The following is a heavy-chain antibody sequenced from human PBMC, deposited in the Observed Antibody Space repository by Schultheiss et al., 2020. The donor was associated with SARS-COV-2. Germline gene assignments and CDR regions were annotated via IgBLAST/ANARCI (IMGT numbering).Heavy chain of an antibody. V-gene: IGHV4-59*12. CDR2: IYYSGST. Sequence: SQTLSLTCTVSGGSISSYYWSWIRQPPGKGLEWIGYIYYSGSTNYNPSLKSRVTISVDTSKNQFSLKLSSVTAADTAVYYCARGYIVAAAGTRSPFDYWGQGTLVTVSS. CDR3: ARGYIVAAAGTRSPFDY. J-gene: IGHJ4*02. CDR1: GGSISSYY. D-gene: IGHD6-13*01.